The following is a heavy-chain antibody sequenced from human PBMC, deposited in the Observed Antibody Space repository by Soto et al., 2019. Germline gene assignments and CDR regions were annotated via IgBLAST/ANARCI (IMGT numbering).Heavy chain of an antibody. CDR1: GFIFSDYA. CDR2: ISESGVST. D-gene: IGHD6-13*01. V-gene: IGHV3-23*01. Sequence: GGSLRLSGAASGFIFSDYAMSGGRQAPGKGLEWVSVISESGVSTHYADSVRGRFTVSRDNSKNSLSLRISSLREEDTAVYFCAKRSPYSSGWYSPIFDYWGQGALVTVSS. J-gene: IGHJ4*02. CDR3: AKRSPYSSGWYSPIFDY.